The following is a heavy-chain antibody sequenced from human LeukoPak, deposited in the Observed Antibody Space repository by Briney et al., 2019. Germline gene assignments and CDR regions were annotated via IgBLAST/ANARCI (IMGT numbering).Heavy chain of an antibody. CDR3: TVGPHHYFDS. D-gene: IGHD4-11*01. CDR1: GGSINSGGYY. V-gene: IGHV4-31*03. CDR2: ISYSGST. J-gene: IGHJ4*02. Sequence: PSQTLSLTCTVSGGSINSGGYYWSSIRQHPGKGLQWTGYISYSGSTYYNPSLKSRVTISLDTSKNQFSLRLSSVSAADTAVYFCTVGPHHYFDSWGQGTLVTVSS.